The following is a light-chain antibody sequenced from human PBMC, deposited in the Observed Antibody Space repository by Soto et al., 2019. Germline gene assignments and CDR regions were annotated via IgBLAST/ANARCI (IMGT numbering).Light chain of an antibody. CDR1: QGIRND. CDR3: QQFNNYPRA. J-gene: IGKJ4*01. CDR2: GAS. V-gene: IGKV1-6*01. Sequence: AIQMTQSPSSLSASVGDRVTITCRASQGIRNDLDWYQQKPGKAPKLLIYGASNLQSGVPSRFSGSGSGTDFTLTISSLQPEDFATYYCQQFNNYPRAFGGGTKVDIK.